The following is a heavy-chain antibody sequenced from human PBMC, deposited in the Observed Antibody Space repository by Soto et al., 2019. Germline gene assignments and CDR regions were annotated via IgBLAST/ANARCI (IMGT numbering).Heavy chain of an antibody. CDR1: GFTFSSYG. D-gene: IGHD3-3*02. Sequence: GGSLRLSCAASGFTFSSYGMHWVRQAPGKGLEWVAVISYDGSNKYYADSVKGRFTISRDNSKNTLYLQMNSLRAEDTAVYYCAKESHFWSVLDYWGQGTLVTVSS. V-gene: IGHV3-30*18. CDR2: ISYDGSNK. CDR3: AKESHFWSVLDY. J-gene: IGHJ4*02.